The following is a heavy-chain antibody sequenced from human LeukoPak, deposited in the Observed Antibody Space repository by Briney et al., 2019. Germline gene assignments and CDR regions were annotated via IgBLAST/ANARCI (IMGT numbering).Heavy chain of an antibody. CDR1: GYTFTAYY. J-gene: IGHJ4*02. D-gene: IGHD1-26*01. Sequence: ASVKVSCKTSGYTFTAYYLHWVRQAPGQGLEWMGYIDPNINGATYAQKFQGRVTLTRDTSISTVYMELSSLTSDDTAIYCCARESGSFDYWGQGTLVAVSS. CDR3: ARESGSFDY. CDR2: IDPNINGA. V-gene: IGHV1-2*02.